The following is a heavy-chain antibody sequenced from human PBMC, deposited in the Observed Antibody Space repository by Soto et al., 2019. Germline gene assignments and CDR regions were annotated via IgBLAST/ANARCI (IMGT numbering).Heavy chain of an antibody. CDR2: ITDDGSTT. D-gene: IGHD3-10*01. V-gene: IGHV3-74*01. Sequence: GGSLRLSCETSGFIFSMYWMHWVRQVPGKGPQWVARITDDGSTTYYAASVEGRFTISRDNAKNALYLQMTSLRADDTAVYYCTRGPRPTSIGTGAFWGQGTLVTVSS. CDR3: TRGPRPTSIGTGAF. CDR1: GFIFSMYW. J-gene: IGHJ4*02.